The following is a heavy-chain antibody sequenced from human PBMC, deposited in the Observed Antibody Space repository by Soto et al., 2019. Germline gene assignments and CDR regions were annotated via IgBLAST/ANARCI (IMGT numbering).Heavy chain of an antibody. CDR3: ARGGWSNDY. J-gene: IGHJ4*02. V-gene: IGHV4-59*01. CDR2: IYYSGST. Sequence: SETLSLTCTVSGGSISPNYWSWIRQPPGKGLEWIGYIYYSGSTDYSPSLKSRVTISVDTSKNQFSLKLSSVTAADTVVYYCARGGWSNDYWGQGTLVTVSS. CDR1: GGSISPNY.